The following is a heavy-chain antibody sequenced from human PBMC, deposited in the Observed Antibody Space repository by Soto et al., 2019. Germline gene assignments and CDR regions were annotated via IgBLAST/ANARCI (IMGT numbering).Heavy chain of an antibody. CDR3: ATYKIVSGDYQDH. CDR2: IHPSGGST. Sequence: QVQLVQSGAELKKPGASVKVSCKASGYTFTTYYIHWVRQAPGQGLEWMGLIHPSGGSTRYAQKFQGRVAMTRDTSTSTVYVELSSLRSEDTAMYYCATYKIVSGDYQDHWGQGTMVTVSS. V-gene: IGHV1-46*01. J-gene: IGHJ4*02. CDR1: GYTFTTYY. D-gene: IGHD4-17*01.